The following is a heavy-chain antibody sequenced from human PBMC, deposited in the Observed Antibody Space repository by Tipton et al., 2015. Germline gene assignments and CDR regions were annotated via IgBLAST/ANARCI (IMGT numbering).Heavy chain of an antibody. CDR1: GGSISSSSYY. CDR2: VHYSGST. Sequence: TLSLTCTVSGGSISSSSYYWGWIRQPPGKGLEWIGSVHYSGSTNYNPSLKSRVTISLDTSKNQFSLKLSSVTAADTAVYYCACQDYDSLTRDYQTVDYWGQGTLVTVSS. V-gene: IGHV4-39*07. CDR3: ACQDYDSLTRDYQTVDY. D-gene: IGHD3-9*01. J-gene: IGHJ4*02.